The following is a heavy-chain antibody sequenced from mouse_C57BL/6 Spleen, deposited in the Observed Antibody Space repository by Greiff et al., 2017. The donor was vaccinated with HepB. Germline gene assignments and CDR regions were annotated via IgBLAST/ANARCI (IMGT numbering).Heavy chain of an antibody. V-gene: IGHV5-4*03. Sequence: DVMLVESGGGLVKPGGSLKLSCAASGFTFSSYAMSWVRQTPEKRLEWVATISDGGSYTYYPDNVKGRFTISRDNAKNNLYLQMSHLKSEDTAMYYCARGTLNYYGSSYYFDYWGQGTTLTVSS. J-gene: IGHJ2*01. CDR2: ISDGGSYT. CDR3: ARGTLNYYGSSYYFDY. CDR1: GFTFSSYA. D-gene: IGHD1-1*01.